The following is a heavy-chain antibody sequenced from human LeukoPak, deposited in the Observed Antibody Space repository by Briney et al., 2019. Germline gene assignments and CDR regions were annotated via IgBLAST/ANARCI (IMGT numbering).Heavy chain of an antibody. V-gene: IGHV4-4*09. Sequence: TSETLSLTCSVSGGSISSYYWSWIRQPPGKGLEWIGYIYTSGSTNYNPSLKSRVTISVDTSKNQFSLKLSSVTAEDTAVYYCACSGIQWGDYNYMDVWGQGTTVTVSS. CDR1: GGSISSYY. CDR2: IYTSGST. J-gene: IGHJ6*03. CDR3: ACSGIQWGDYNYMDV. D-gene: IGHD1-26*01.